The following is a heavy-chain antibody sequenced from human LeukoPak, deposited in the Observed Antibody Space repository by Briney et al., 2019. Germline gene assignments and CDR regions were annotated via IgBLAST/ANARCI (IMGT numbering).Heavy chain of an antibody. CDR2: IYYSGST. V-gene: IGHV4-31*03. CDR3: ARDSYKAYYYDSSGYGV. J-gene: IGHJ4*02. Sequence: SQTLSLTCTVSGGSISSGGYYWSWIRQHPGKGLEWIGYIYYSGSTYYNPSLKSRVTISVDTSKNQFSLKLSCVTAADTAVYYCARDSYKAYYYDSSGYGVWGQGTLVTVSS. CDR1: GGSISSGGYY. D-gene: IGHD3-22*01.